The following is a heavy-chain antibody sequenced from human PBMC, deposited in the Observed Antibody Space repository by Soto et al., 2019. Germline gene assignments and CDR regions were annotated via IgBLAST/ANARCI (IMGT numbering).Heavy chain of an antibody. Sequence: GGSLRLSCAASGFAFGFYEMNWVRQAPGKGLEWVSYISTSGDTIYYADSVKGRFTISRDNARNSLYLQMNSLRAENTAVYYCARDGYGDPYYYYGMDVWGQGTTVTVSS. CDR1: GFAFGFYE. CDR3: ARDGYGDPYYYYGMDV. D-gene: IGHD4-17*01. J-gene: IGHJ6*02. V-gene: IGHV3-48*03. CDR2: ISTSGDTI.